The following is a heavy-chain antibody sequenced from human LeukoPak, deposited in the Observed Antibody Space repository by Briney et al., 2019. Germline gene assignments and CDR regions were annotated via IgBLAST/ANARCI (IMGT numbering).Heavy chain of an antibody. D-gene: IGHD3-10*01. Sequence: ASVKVSCKASGYTFTSYDINWVRQATGQGLEWMGWMNPNSGNTGYAQKLQGRVSMTRDTSISAGSMELSSLTSEDTAVYYCARGMYDYGSGSFDYWGQGTLVTVSS. V-gene: IGHV1-8*01. J-gene: IGHJ4*02. CDR3: ARGMYDYGSGSFDY. CDR1: GYTFTSYD. CDR2: MNPNSGNT.